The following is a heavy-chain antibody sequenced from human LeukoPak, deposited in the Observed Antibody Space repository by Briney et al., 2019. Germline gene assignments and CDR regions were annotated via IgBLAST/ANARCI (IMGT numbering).Heavy chain of an antibody. CDR3: ARVGASSGYYSGWYFDL. V-gene: IGHV3-74*01. D-gene: IGHD3-22*01. Sequence: GGSLRLSXAASGFTFSSYWMHWVRQAPGKGLVWVSRINSDGSSTSYADSVKGRFTISRDNAKNTLYLQMNSLRAEDTAVYYCARVGASSGYYSGWYFDLWGRGTLVTVSS. J-gene: IGHJ2*01. CDR2: INSDGSST. CDR1: GFTFSSYW.